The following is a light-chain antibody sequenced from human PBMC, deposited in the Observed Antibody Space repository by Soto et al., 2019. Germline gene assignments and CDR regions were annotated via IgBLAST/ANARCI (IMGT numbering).Light chain of an antibody. CDR2: DVT. V-gene: IGLV2-11*01. J-gene: IGLJ1*01. Sequence: QSALTQPRSVSGSPGQSVTISRTGTGSDVGDYDFVSWYQQYPGEAPRVMIYDVTKRPSAVPDRFSASKSGNTASLTISGLQAEDEADYYCCSYAGSYTRYVFGSGTKVTVL. CDR1: GSDVGDYDF. CDR3: CSYAGSYTRYV.